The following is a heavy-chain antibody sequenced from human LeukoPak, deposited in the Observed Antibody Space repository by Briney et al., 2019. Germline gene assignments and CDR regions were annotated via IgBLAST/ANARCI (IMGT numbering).Heavy chain of an antibody. J-gene: IGHJ4*02. D-gene: IGHD6-13*01. CDR3: ARDPIGSSWPYYFDY. V-gene: IGHV1-3*01. CDR2: INAGNGNT. Sequence: ASVKVSCKVSGYTLTELSMHWVRQAPGQRLEWMGWINAGNGNTKYSQKFQGRVTITRDTSASTAYMELSSLRSEDTAVYYWARDPIGSSWPYYFDYWGQGTLVTVSS. CDR1: GYTLTELS.